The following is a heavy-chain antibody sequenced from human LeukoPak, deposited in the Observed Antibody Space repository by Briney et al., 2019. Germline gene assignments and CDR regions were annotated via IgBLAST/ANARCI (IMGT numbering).Heavy chain of an antibody. CDR3: ARAAELYDFWGGYGPFDL. CDR2: VHISGTF. CDR1: GXSTKYYY. V-gene: IGHV4-4*07. J-gene: IGHJ3*01. D-gene: IGHD3-3*01. Sequence: SETLSLTWTVSGXSTKYYYWSWIRQPAGKRLEWIVRVHISGTFNYNPYLESRVTMSIDTSKISFFLNLTSVTAADTAVYFCARAAELYDFWGGYGPFDLWGQGKMVTVSS.